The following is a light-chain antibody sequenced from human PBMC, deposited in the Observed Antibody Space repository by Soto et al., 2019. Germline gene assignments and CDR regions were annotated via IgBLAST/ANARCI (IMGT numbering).Light chain of an antibody. J-gene: IGKJ4*01. V-gene: IGKV1-33*01. CDR1: QDISNY. CDR2: DAS. Sequence: VQMTQSPSALSASVGDRVTITCQASQDISNYLNWYQQKPGKAPKLLIYDASNLETGVPSRFSGSGSGTDFTFTISSLQPEDIATYYCQQCDKLPLTFGGGTKVDIK. CDR3: QQCDKLPLT.